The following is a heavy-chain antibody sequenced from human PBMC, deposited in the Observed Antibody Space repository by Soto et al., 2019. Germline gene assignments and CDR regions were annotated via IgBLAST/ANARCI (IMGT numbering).Heavy chain of an antibody. V-gene: IGHV1-69*01. CDR1: GATFSTTG. CDR2: IIPLFGTP. CDR3: ARASPVICGGDPCYRLDSSFDS. Sequence: QVQLVQSGAEVRKPGSSLRVSCKSSGATFSTTGISWVRQAPGQGLEWMGGIIPLFGTPKYARKFQGRVSITGDESTNTVSRELNSLRPDDAAVYYCARASPVICGGDPCYRLDSSFDSWGQGSLVIVSS. J-gene: IGHJ5*01. D-gene: IGHD2-21*02.